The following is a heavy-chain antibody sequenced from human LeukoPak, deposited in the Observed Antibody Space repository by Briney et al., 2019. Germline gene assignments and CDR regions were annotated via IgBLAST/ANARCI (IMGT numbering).Heavy chain of an antibody. Sequence: GGSLRLSCAASGFTFSSYSMNRVRRAPGKGLEWVSSISSSSSYIYYADSVKGRFTISRDNAKNSLYLQMNSLRAEDTAVYYCARDPHVLRFLEWPDLDYWGQGTLVTVSS. V-gene: IGHV3-21*01. CDR1: GFTFSSYS. CDR2: ISSSSSYI. D-gene: IGHD3-3*01. J-gene: IGHJ4*02. CDR3: ARDPHVLRFLEWPDLDY.